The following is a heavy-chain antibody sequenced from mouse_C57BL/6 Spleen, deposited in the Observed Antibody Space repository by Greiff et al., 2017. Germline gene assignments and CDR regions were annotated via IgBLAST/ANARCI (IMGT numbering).Heavy chain of an antibody. J-gene: IGHJ4*01. Sequence: VQLQESGPGLVQPSQSLSITCTVSGFSLTSYGVHWVRQSPGKGLEWLGVIWSGGSTDYNAAFISRLSISKDNSKSQVFFKMNRLQADDTAIYYGARIGDDYDDRNYYAMDYWGQGTSVTVSS. CDR2: IWSGGST. CDR1: GFSLTSYG. V-gene: IGHV2-2*01. CDR3: ARIGDDYDDRNYYAMDY. D-gene: IGHD2-4*01.